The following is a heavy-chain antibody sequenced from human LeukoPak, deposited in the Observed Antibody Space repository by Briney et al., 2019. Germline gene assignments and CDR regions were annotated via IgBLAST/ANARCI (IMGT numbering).Heavy chain of an antibody. J-gene: IGHJ3*02. CDR2: ITGTT. D-gene: IGHD6-13*01. CDR1: GFTFSSYA. Sequence: GGSLRFSCAASGFTFSSYAMSWVRQAPGKGLQWVSTITGTTHYADSVRGRFTISRDNSKNILYLQMNSLSTEDTAIYYCAKAFREYGSSTYSSFDIWGQGTMVTVSS. V-gene: IGHV3-23*01. CDR3: AKAFREYGSSTYSSFDI.